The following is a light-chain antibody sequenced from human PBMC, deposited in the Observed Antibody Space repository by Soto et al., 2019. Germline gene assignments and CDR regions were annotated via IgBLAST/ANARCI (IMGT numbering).Light chain of an antibody. V-gene: IGKV1-5*01. CDR2: DAS. CDR1: RSISNW. Sequence: DTQMTQYPSTLSGSIADRVTITCRASRSISNWVAWYQQKPGKAPKLLISDASDLERGVPSRFNGTGSGTEFTLTISSLQPDDVATYYCQQYDSYSWTFGQGTKVDIK. J-gene: IGKJ1*01. CDR3: QQYDSYSWT.